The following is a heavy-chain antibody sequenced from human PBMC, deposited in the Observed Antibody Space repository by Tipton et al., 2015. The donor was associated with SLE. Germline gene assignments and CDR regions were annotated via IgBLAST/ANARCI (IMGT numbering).Heavy chain of an antibody. D-gene: IGHD6-13*01. CDR2: ISSSSSYI. CDR1: GFTFSSYS. J-gene: IGHJ4*02. V-gene: IGHV3-21*01. Sequence: SLRLSCAASGFTFSSYSMNWVRQAPGKGLEWVSSISSSSSYIYYADSVKGRFTISRDNAKNSLYLQMNSLRAEDTAVYYCARGSEGSSSWYGEDYWGQGTLVPVSS. CDR3: ARGSEGSSSWYGEDY.